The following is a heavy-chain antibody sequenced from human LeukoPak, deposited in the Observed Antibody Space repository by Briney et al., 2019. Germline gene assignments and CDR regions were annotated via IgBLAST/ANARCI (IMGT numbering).Heavy chain of an antibody. J-gene: IGHJ6*02. D-gene: IGHD4-23*01. CDR1: GFTFSSYA. V-gene: IGHV3-30-3*01. CDR2: ISYDGSNK. CDR3: ARGHYGGNSHYYYGMDV. Sequence: GGSLRLSCAASGFTFSSYAVHWVRQAPGKGLEWVAVISYDGSNKYYADSVKGRFTISRDNSKNTLYLQMNSLRAEDTAVYYCARGHYGGNSHYYYGMDVWGQGTTVTVSS.